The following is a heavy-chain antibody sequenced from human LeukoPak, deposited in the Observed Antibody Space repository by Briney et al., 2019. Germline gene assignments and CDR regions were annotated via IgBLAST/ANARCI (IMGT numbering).Heavy chain of an antibody. CDR3: ARDRNPKGGDHEDAFDI. V-gene: IGHV3-7*01. CDR2: IKQDGSEK. J-gene: IGHJ3*02. Sequence: GSLRLSCAASGFTLSSYWMSWVRQAPGKGLEWVANIKQDGSEKYYVDSVKGRFTISRDNAKNSLYLQMNSLRAEDTAVYYCARDRNPKGGDHEDAFDIWGQGTMVTVSS. D-gene: IGHD2-21*01. CDR1: GFTLSSYW.